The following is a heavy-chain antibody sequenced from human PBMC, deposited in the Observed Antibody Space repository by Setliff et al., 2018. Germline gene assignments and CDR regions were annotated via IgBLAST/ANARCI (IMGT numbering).Heavy chain of an antibody. CDR1: GGSISSYY. J-gene: IGHJ6*03. D-gene: IGHD6-19*01. Sequence: SETLSLTCTVSGGSISSYYWSWIRQPAGKGLEWIGHIYIGGSANYNPSLKSRVTRSIDTSKNQFSLKLNSVTAADMAVYYCAREQWLDPPGYYYMDVWAKGTTVTVCS. CDR3: AREQWLDPPGYYYMDV. CDR2: IYIGGSA. V-gene: IGHV4-4*07.